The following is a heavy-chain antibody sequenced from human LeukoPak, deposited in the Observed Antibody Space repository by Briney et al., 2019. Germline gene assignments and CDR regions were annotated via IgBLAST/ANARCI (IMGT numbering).Heavy chain of an antibody. CDR2: ISPNSGGT. CDR1: GYXFTGFY. V-gene: IGHV1-2*02. CDR3: AIQPWGSGNNWYFDL. J-gene: IGHJ2*01. Sequence: ASVGVSCKPSGYXFTGFYMHWVRQAPGQGLEWMGLISPNSGGTDYAQRFQGRVTMTRDTCISTAYMELSSLRSDDTAVYYCAIQPWGSGNNWYFDLWGRGTLVTVSS. D-gene: IGHD7-27*01.